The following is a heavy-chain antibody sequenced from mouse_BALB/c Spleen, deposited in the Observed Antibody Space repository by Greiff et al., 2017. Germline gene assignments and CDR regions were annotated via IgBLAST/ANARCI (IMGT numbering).Heavy chain of an antibody. CDR2: ISYDGSN. V-gene: IGHV3-6*02. Sequence: EVQLQQSGPGLVKPSQSLSLTCSVTGYSITSGYYWNWIRQFPGNKLEWMGYISYDGSNNYNPSLKNRISITRDTSKNQFFLKLNSVTTEDTATYYCARWSIDYDYAGGFDYWGQGTTLTVSS. D-gene: IGHD2-4*01. J-gene: IGHJ2*01. CDR3: ARWSIDYDYAGGFDY. CDR1: GYSITSGYY.